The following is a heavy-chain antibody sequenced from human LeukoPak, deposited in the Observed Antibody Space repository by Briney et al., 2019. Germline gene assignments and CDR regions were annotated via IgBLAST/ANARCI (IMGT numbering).Heavy chain of an antibody. CDR2: IWHDGSKT. CDR1: GFTFSSYG. Sequence: PGGSLRLSCAASGFTFSSYGMHWVCQAPGKGLEWVGVIWHDGSKTYYIDSVKGRFTISRDNSKNTVFLQMNSLRVEDTAVYYCARDGGGGDSFDMWGQGTMVTVSS. D-gene: IGHD2-21*01. J-gene: IGHJ3*02. V-gene: IGHV3-33*01. CDR3: ARDGGGGDSFDM.